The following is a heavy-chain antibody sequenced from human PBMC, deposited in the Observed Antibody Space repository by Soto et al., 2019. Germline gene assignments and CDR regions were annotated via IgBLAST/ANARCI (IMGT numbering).Heavy chain of an antibody. CDR3: ARAIRGYSYGYFDY. J-gene: IGHJ4*02. D-gene: IGHD5-18*01. CDR2: ISGSGGST. Sequence: PGGSLRLSCAASGFTFSSYAMSWVRQAPGKGLEWVSAISGSGGSTYYADSVKGRFTISRDNSKNTLYLQMNSLRAEDTAVYYCARAIRGYSYGYFDYWGQGTLVTVSS. V-gene: IGHV3-23*01. CDR1: GFTFSSYA.